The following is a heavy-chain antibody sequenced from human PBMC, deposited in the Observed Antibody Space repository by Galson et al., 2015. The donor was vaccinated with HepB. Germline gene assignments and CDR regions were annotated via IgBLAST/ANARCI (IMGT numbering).Heavy chain of an antibody. Sequence: SLRLSCAASGFTFTSYSMNWVRQAPGKGLEWVSTISDRGGSKYYAASVKGRFTISRDNSKDTLYLQMNSLRAEDTAVYFCAKAKDVDTDLNYFDPWGQGTLVTVSS. CDR2: ISDRGGSK. J-gene: IGHJ5*02. V-gene: IGHV3-23*01. CDR1: GFTFTSYS. CDR3: AKAKDVDTDLNYFDP. D-gene: IGHD1-7*01.